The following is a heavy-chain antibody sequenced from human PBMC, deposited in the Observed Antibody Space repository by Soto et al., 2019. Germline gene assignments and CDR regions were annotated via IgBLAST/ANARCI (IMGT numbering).Heavy chain of an antibody. V-gene: IGHV1-69*06. CDR1: GGTFSSYA. CDR3: AREVDTDVGGLGFYDAFDI. Sequence: SVKVSCKASGGTFSSYAISWVRQAPGQGLEWMGGIIPIFGTANYAQKFQGRVTITADKSTSTAYMELSSVTAADTAMYYCAREVDTDVGGLGFYDAFDIWGPGTKVTVSS. D-gene: IGHD5-18*01. CDR2: IIPIFGTA. J-gene: IGHJ3*02.